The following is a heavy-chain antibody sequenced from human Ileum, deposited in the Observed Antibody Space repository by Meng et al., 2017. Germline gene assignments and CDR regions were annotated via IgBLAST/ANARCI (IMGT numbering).Heavy chain of an antibody. V-gene: IGHV4-4*02. CDR2: RSTRGRT. CDR3: ARDGSYTTVNAPGDYGMDV. J-gene: IGHJ6*02. D-gene: IGHD4-17*01. Sequence: QGQLTESGPGLVRPSGTLSLTCAVSGGSNQRRPWWRWVRQPPGKGLACIGTRSTRGRTSSPPSLPRRVPLSVATSPPQFSLKLSSVTAADTAVYYCARDGSYTTVNAPGDYGMDVRGQGTTVTVSS. CDR1: GGSNQRRPW.